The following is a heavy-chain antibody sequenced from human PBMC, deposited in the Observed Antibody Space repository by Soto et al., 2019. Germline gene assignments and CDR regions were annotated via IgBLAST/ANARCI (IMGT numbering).Heavy chain of an antibody. J-gene: IGHJ4*02. D-gene: IGHD2-15*01. V-gene: IGHV1-69*02. Sequence: QVQLVQSGAEVKKPGSSVKVSCKASGGTFSSYTISWVRQAPGQGLEWMGWIIPILGIANYAQRFQGRVTITADKSTSTAYVELSSLRSEDTAVYYCARGRGGRGDYWGQGTLVTVSS. CDR3: ARGRGGRGDY. CDR1: GGTFSSYT. CDR2: IIPILGIA.